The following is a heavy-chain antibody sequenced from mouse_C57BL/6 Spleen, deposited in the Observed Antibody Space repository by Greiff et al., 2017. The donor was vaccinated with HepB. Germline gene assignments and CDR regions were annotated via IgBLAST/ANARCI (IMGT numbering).Heavy chain of an antibody. CDR1: GYAFSSSW. CDR2: IYPGDGDT. V-gene: IGHV1-82*01. J-gene: IGHJ2*01. CDR3: ARGRGYFDY. Sequence: VKLMESGPELVKPGSSVKISCKASGYAFSSSWMNWVKQRPGKGLEWIGRIYPGDGDTNYNGKFKGKATLTADKSSSTAYMQLSSLTSEDSAVYFCARGRGYFDYWGQGTTLTVSS. D-gene: IGHD3-3*01.